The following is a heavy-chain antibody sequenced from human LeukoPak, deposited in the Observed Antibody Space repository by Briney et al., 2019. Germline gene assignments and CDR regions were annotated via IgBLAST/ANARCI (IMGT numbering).Heavy chain of an antibody. CDR2: ISTSSSYI. V-gene: IGHV3-21*01. CDR3: AKEGRWLDS. J-gene: IGHJ4*02. D-gene: IGHD4-23*01. Sequence: GGSLRLSCAASGFTFSSYSMNWVRQAPGKGLEWVSFISTSSSYIHNADSVKGRFTISRDNAENTLYLQINSLRAEDTAVYYCAKEGRWLDSWGQGTLVTVS. CDR1: GFTFSSYS.